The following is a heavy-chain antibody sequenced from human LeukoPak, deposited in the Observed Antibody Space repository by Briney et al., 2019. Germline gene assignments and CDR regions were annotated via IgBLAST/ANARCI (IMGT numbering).Heavy chain of an antibody. Sequence: PGGSLRLSCAASGVPFISYARSWFRQPPARGLECISTISYSFRITDDADSVKGRFTISRDNSKNTLYLQMNTLRAEDTAVYYCAKRHGDYFDYWGQGTLVTVSS. CDR2: ISYSFRIT. J-gene: IGHJ4*02. V-gene: IGHV3-23*01. CDR3: AKRHGDYFDY. D-gene: IGHD4-17*01. CDR1: GVPFISYA.